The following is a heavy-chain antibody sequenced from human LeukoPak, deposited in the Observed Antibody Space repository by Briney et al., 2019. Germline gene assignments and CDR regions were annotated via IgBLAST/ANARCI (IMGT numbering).Heavy chain of an antibody. V-gene: IGHV1-2*02. D-gene: IGHD3-10*01. CDR1: GYTFTGYY. CDR2: INPNSGGT. J-gene: IGHJ5*02. CDR3: TRDRRIRGVIVFDP. Sequence: ASVKVSCKASGYTFTGYYMHWVRQAPGQGLEWMGWINPNSGGTNYAQKFQGRVTMTRDTSISTAYMEMTSLTLEDTAVYYCTRDRRIRGVIVFDPWGQGTQVIVSS.